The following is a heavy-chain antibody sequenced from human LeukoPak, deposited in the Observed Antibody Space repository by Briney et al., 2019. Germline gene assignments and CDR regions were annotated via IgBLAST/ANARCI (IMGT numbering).Heavy chain of an antibody. CDR3: ARDYYDSSGYTLRAN. Sequence: GGSLRLSCAASGFTFSSYWMSWVRQAPGKGLEWVANIKQDGSDKYYVDSVKGRFTISRDNAKNSLYLQMNSLRAEGTAVYYCARDYYDSSGYTLRANWGQGTLVTVSS. CDR1: GFTFSSYW. D-gene: IGHD3-22*01. J-gene: IGHJ4*02. CDR2: IKQDGSDK. V-gene: IGHV3-7*01.